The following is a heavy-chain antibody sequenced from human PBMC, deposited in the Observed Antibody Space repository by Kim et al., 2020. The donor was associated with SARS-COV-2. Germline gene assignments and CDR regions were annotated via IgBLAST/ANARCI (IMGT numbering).Heavy chain of an antibody. V-gene: IGHV1-69*02. Sequence: SVKVSCKASGGTFSSYTISWVRQAPGQGLEWMGRIIPILGIANYAQKFQGRVTITADKSTSTANMELSSLRSEDKAVYYCASDSGGSCYSRRGYCYYYYGMDVWGQGTTVTVSS. CDR1: GGTFSSYT. CDR2: IIPILGIA. D-gene: IGHD2-15*01. CDR3: ASDSGGSCYSRRGYCYYYYGMDV. J-gene: IGHJ6*02.